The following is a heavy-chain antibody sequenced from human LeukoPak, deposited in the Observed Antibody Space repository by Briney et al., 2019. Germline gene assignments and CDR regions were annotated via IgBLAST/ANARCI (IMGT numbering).Heavy chain of an antibody. J-gene: IGHJ4*02. D-gene: IGHD6-13*01. CDR1: GFTFSNAW. V-gene: IGHV3-15*01. CDR3: TTPTPYSSSWFDY. CDR2: IKSKTDGGTT. Sequence: GGSLRLSCAATGFTFSNAWMSWVRQAPGKGLEWVGRIKSKTDGGTTDYAAPVKGRFTISRDDSKNTLYLQMNSLKTEDTAVYYCTTPTPYSSSWFDYWGQGTLVTVSS.